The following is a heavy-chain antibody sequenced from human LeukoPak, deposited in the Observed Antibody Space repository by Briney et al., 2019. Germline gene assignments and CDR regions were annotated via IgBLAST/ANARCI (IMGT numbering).Heavy chain of an antibody. Sequence: SETLSLTCAVYGGSFSGYYWSWIRQPPVRGLEWIGEINHSGSTNCNPSLKSRVTISLDTSKNQFSLKLSSVTAADTAVYYCARGGRIGYVYWGQGTLVTVSS. CDR2: INHSGST. CDR3: ARGGRIGYVY. V-gene: IGHV4-34*01. J-gene: IGHJ4*02. CDR1: GGSFSGYY. D-gene: IGHD3-3*01.